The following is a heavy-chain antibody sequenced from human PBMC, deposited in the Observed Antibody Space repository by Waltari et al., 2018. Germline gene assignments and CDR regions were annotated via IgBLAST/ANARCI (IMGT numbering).Heavy chain of an antibody. CDR1: GGSFRCYY. CDR3: ARGRFLGWNYVYMDY. J-gene: IGHJ4*02. V-gene: IGHV4-34*01. CDR2: INHSGST. Sequence: QVQLQQWGAGLLKTSETLSLTCAVYGGSFRCYYWSWIRQPPGKGLEWIGEINHSGSTNYTPSLKSRVTISVDTSKNQFSLKLSSVTAADTAVYYCARGRFLGWNYVYMDYWGQGTLVTVSS. D-gene: IGHD1-7*01.